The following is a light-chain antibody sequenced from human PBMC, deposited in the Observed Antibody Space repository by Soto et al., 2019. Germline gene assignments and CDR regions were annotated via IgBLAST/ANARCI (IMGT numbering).Light chain of an antibody. CDR1: QGIRSD. J-gene: IGKJ4*01. CDR3: LQHNTYPLT. CDR2: AAS. V-gene: IGKV1-17*01. Sequence: DIQMTQSPSSLSASVGDRITITCRASQGIRSDVGWYQQKPGKVPKRLIYAASNLQSGVPSRFSGSGSWAKFTLTISSLQPEDFATYYCLQHNTYPLTFGGGTKVEIK.